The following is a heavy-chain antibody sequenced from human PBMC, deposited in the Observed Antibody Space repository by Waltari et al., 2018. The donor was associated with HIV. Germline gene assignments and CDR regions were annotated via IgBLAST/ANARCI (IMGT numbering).Heavy chain of an antibody. J-gene: IGHJ2*01. CDR1: GGSISSSRYY. V-gene: IGHV4-39*01. D-gene: IGHD5-18*01. CDR3: ARVQTGVDTAMVNRYFDL. Sequence: QLQLQESGPGLVKPSETLSLTCTVSGGSISSSRYYWGWTRQPPGKGLEWIGSIYYSGSTYYNPSLKSRVTISVDTSKNQFSLKLSSVTAADTAVYYCARVQTGVDTAMVNRYFDLWGRGTLVTVSS. CDR2: IYYSGST.